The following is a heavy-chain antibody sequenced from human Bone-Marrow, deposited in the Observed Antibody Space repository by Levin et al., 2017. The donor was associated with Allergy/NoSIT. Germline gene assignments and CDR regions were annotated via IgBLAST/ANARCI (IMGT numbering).Heavy chain of an antibody. J-gene: IGHJ1*01. D-gene: IGHD6-19*01. CDR1: GFTFTSSA. V-gene: IGHV1-58*02. Sequence: SVKVSCKASGFTFTSSAMQWVRQARGQRLEWIGWIVVGSGNTNYAQKFQERVTITRDMSTSTAYMELSSLRSEDTAVYYCAAPVEDSSSWYVGIAVAGTLNFQHWGQGTLVTVSS. CDR3: AAPVEDSSSWYVGIAVAGTLNFQH. CDR2: IVVGSGNT.